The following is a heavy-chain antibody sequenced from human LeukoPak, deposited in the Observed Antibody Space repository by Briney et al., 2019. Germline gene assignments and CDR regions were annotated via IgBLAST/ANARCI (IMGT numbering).Heavy chain of an antibody. D-gene: IGHD3-10*01. CDR3: TRSYYGSGSYDWFDP. CDR1: GFTFSSYD. CDR2: IRSKANSYAT. J-gene: IGHJ5*02. Sequence: PGGSLRLSCVASGFTFSSYDMHWVRQASGKGLEWVGRIRSKANSYATAYAASVKGRFTISRDDSKNTAYLQMNRLKTEDTAVYYCTRSYYGSGSYDWFDPWGQGTLVTVSS. V-gene: IGHV3-73*01.